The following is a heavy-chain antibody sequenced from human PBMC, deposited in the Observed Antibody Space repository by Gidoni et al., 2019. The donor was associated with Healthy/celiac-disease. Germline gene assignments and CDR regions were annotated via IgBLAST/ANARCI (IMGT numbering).Heavy chain of an antibody. CDR3: ASGPDRGYSYGYSY. CDR2: IIPICGTP. V-gene: IGHV1-69*01. Sequence: QVQLVQSGAEVKKPGSSVKVSCRASGGTFSSYAVSWVRQAPGQGLEWMGGIIPICGTPNYAQKFQGRVTITADESTSTAYMELNSLRSEDTAVYYCASGPDRGYSYGYSYWGQGTLVTVSS. CDR1: GGTFSSYA. D-gene: IGHD5-18*01. J-gene: IGHJ4*02.